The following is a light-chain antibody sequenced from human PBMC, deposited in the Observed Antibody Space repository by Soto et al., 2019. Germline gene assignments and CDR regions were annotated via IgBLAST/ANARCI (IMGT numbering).Light chain of an antibody. Sequence: EIVMTQSPVTLSVSTGERATLSCRASQSVNYNLAWYQQKPGQAPRLLIYGASTRATGIPARFSGSGSGTEFTLTISSLQSEDFAVYYCQQYNNWPLTFGGGTKVEIK. J-gene: IGKJ4*01. CDR2: GAS. V-gene: IGKV3-15*01. CDR3: QQYNNWPLT. CDR1: QSVNYN.